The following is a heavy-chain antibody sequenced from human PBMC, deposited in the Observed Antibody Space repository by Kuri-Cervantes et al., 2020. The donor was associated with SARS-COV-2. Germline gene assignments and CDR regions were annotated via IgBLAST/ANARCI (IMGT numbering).Heavy chain of an antibody. CDR3: ARDLGYYASESYSSFYYYMDV. D-gene: IGHD3-10*01. J-gene: IGHJ6*03. Sequence: GSLGLSCTVSGGSISSHYWSWIRQPPGKGLEWIGHLYARGTTNYSPSLKSRVTMSRDTSKNQFSLNLRSVTTADTAFYYCARDLGYYASESYSSFYYYMDVWGRGTTVTVSS. CDR1: GGSISSHY. V-gene: IGHV4-4*07. CDR2: LYARGTT.